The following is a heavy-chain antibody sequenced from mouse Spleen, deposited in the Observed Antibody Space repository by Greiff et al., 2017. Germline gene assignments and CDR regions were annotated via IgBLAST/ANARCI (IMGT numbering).Heavy chain of an antibody. CDR2: IWGDGST. D-gene: IGHD2-12*01. Sequence: VKVVESGPGLVAPSQSLSITCTVSGFSLTGYGVNWVRQPPGKGLEWLGMIWGDGSTDYNSALKSRLSISKDNSKSQVFLKMNSLQTDDTARYYCAREGYSYYSYDEAMDYWGQGTSVTVSS. CDR1: GFSLTGYG. CDR3: AREGYSYYSYDEAMDY. V-gene: IGHV2-6-7*01. J-gene: IGHJ4*01.